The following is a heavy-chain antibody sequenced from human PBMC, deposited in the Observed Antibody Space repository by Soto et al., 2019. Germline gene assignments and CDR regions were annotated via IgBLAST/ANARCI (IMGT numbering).Heavy chain of an antibody. CDR2: ISCDGSNK. CDR1: GFTFSSYG. J-gene: IGHJ6*02. CDR3: AKDQIAAAVYYYYGMDV. D-gene: IGHD6-13*01. V-gene: IGHV3-30*18. Sequence: GGSLRLSCAASGFTFSSYGMHWVRQAPGKGLEWVAVISCDGSNKYYADSVKGRFTISRDNSKNTLYLQMNSLRAEDTAVYYCAKDQIAAAVYYYYGMDVWGQGTTVTVSS.